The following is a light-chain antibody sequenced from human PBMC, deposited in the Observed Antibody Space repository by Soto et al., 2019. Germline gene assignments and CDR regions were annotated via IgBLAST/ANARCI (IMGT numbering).Light chain of an antibody. V-gene: IGLV2-14*01. CDR2: EVT. Sequence: QSALTQPASVSGSPGQSIAISCSGTSGDVGGYDYVSWYQQHPDKAPKLMIYEVTKRPSWVSNRFSGSKSGNTASLTISGLQPEDEADYYWSSLTSGSTRVFGSGTKLTVL. CDR3: SSLTSGSTRV. CDR1: SGDVGGYDY. J-gene: IGLJ1*01.